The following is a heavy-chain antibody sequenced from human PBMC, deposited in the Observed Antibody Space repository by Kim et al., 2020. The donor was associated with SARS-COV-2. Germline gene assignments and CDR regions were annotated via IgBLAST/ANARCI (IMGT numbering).Heavy chain of an antibody. CDR2: IKSKTDGGTA. J-gene: IGHJ4*02. Sequence: GGSLRLSCAVSGIPFSNAWFNWVRQSPGKGLEWVGRIKSKTDGGTADLAAPVKGRFAISRDDSKNTLSLLMNNVETDDSAVYYCTNASMRWGQGTLVTVS. D-gene: IGHD2-2*01. CDR1: GIPFSNAW. V-gene: IGHV3-15*01. CDR3: TNASMR.